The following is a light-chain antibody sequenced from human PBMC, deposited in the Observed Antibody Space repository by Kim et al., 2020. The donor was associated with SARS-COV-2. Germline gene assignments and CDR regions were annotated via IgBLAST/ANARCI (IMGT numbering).Light chain of an antibody. Sequence: LGTTVRITCHGESIRSYSASWYQQKPRQDPVLVIYGKNNRPSGIPDRFSGSSSGNTASLTITGAQAEDEADYYCNSRDSSGNHPWVFGGGTQLTVL. J-gene: IGLJ3*02. V-gene: IGLV3-19*01. CDR2: GKN. CDR3: NSRDSSGNHPWV. CDR1: SIRSYS.